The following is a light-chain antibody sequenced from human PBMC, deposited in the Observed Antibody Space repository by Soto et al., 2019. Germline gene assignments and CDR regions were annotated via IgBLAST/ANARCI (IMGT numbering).Light chain of an antibody. CDR2: LGS. Sequence: EIVLTQSPLSLPVTPGEPASISFRSSRSILGSSGYNYLNWYLQKPGQSPQLLIYLGSSRASGVPDRFSGSGSGTDFTLTISRVEAGDVGVYFCAQGLAVPFTFGGGTKVDI. V-gene: IGKV2-28*01. CDR3: AQGLAVPFT. CDR1: RSILGSSGYNY. J-gene: IGKJ4*01.